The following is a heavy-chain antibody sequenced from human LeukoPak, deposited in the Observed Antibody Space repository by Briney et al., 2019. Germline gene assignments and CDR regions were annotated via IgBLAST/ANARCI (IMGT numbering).Heavy chain of an antibody. J-gene: IGHJ5*02. CDR1: GGSFSGYY. CDR3: ARGSRLGYCSSTSCYNWFDP. V-gene: IGHV4-34*01. Sequence: SETLSLTCAVYGGSFSGYYWSWIHQPPGKGLEWIGEINHSGSTNYNPSLKSRVTISVDTSKNQFSLKLSSVTAADTAVYYCARGSRLGYCSSTSCYNWFDPWGQGTLVTVSS. D-gene: IGHD2-2*01. CDR2: INHSGST.